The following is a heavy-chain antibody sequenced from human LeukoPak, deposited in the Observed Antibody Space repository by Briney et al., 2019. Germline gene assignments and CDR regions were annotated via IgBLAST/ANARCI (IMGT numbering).Heavy chain of an antibody. CDR2: ISGSGRGGNT. J-gene: IGHJ4*02. CDR1: GFTFSTYA. CDR3: AKSGLNRFDY. D-gene: IGHD2-15*01. V-gene: IGHV3-23*01. Sequence: GGSLRLSCAASGFTFSTYAMSWVRQAPGKGLEWVSGISGSGRGGNTYYADSVKGRSTISGDNSKNTLYLQMNSLRAEDTAVYYCAKSGLNRFDYWGQGTLVTVSS.